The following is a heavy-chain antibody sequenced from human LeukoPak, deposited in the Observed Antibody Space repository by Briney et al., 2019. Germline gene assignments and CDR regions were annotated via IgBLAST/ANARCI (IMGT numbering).Heavy chain of an antibody. CDR2: INHSGST. CDR1: GGSFSGYY. Sequence: SETLSLTCAVYGGSFSGYYWSWIREPPGKGLEWIGEINHSGSTNYNPSLKSRVTISVDTSKNQFSLKLSSVTAADTAVYYCARGSLSSGGSWGVDYWGQGTLVTVSS. CDR3: ARGSLSSGGSWGVDY. V-gene: IGHV4-34*01. J-gene: IGHJ4*02. D-gene: IGHD2-15*01.